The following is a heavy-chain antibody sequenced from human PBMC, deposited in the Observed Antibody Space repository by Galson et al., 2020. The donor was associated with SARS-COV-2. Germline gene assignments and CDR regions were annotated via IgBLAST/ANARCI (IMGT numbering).Heavy chain of an antibody. CDR2: ISPYNSNT. CDR3: ARSLSLGECSGGSCFFY. J-gene: IGHJ4*02. D-gene: IGHD2-15*01. V-gene: IGHV1-18*04. CDR1: GYTFTTFY. Sequence: ASVKVSCKASGYTFTTFYITWVRQAPGQGLEWMGKISPYNSNTNYTQKLQGRVTMTTDTSTSTAYMELRSLTSDDTAVYYCARSLSLGECSGGSCFFYWCQGTLVTVSS.